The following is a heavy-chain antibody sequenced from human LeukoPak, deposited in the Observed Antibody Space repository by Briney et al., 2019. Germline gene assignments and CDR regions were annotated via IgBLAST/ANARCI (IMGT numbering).Heavy chain of an antibody. D-gene: IGHD4-17*01. Sequence: GSSLRLSCEASGFTFSSYGMHWVRQAPGNGLERVAVISYDGSNKYYADSVKGRFTISRDNTKNTLYLQMNSLRDEDTAVYYCAKGYYAVYGDHWGQGTLVTVSS. CDR3: AKGYYAVYGDH. CDR1: GFTFSSYG. J-gene: IGHJ4*02. V-gene: IGHV3-30*18. CDR2: ISYDGSNK.